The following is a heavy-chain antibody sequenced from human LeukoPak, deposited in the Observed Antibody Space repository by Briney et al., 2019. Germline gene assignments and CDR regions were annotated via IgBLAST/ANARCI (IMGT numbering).Heavy chain of an antibody. CDR3: WYYYDSSNAVVNAFDI. CDR1: GYTFIAYY. CDR2: INPNSGGI. J-gene: IGHJ3*02. D-gene: IGHD3-22*01. Sequence: ASVKVSCKASGYTFIAYYMHWVRQAPGQGFEWMGWINPNSGGINYAQKFQGRVTMTRDTSISTAYMELSRLRSDDTAVYYCWYYYDSSNAVVNAFDICGQGTMVTVSS. V-gene: IGHV1-2*02.